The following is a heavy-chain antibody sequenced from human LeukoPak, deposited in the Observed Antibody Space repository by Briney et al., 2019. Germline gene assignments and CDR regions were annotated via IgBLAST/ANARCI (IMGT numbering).Heavy chain of an antibody. V-gene: IGHV1-18*04. Sequence: GASVKVSCKASGYTFTGYYMHWVRQAPGQGLEWMGWISAHNGNINYEQSLQGRVTVTTDTTTSTAYMELRSLTSDDTAVYYCARGGGRSVYDNIWGRPREAFDIWGQGTTVIVSS. CDR3: ARGGGRSVYDNIWGRPREAFDI. D-gene: IGHD3-16*01. J-gene: IGHJ3*02. CDR2: ISAHNGNI. CDR1: GYTFTGYY.